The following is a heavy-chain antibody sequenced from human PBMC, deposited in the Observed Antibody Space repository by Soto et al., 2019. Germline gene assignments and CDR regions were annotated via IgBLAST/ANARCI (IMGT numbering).Heavy chain of an antibody. CDR1: GYTFTGYY. J-gene: IGHJ4*02. V-gene: IGHV1-2*02. CDR2: INPNSGGT. CDR3: ARDMEWALHGSFDY. D-gene: IGHD1-26*01. Sequence: ASVKVSCKASGYTFTGYYMHWVRQAPGQGLEWMGWINPNSGGTNYAQKFQGRVTMTRDTSISTAYMELSRLRSDDTAVYYCARDMEWALHGSFDYWGQGTRVTVSS.